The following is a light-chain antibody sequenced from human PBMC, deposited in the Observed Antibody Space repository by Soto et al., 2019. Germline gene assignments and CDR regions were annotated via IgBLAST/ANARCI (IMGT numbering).Light chain of an antibody. V-gene: IGKV3-11*01. J-gene: IGKJ5*01. CDR2: GAS. CDR1: QSVSSY. CDR3: QQRSNWPSIT. Sequence: EIEMTQSPATLSVSPGEEATLSCRASQSVSSYLAWYQQKPGQAPRLLIYGASNRATGIPARFSGSGSGTDFTLTISSLEPEDFAVYYCQQRSNWPSITFGQGTRLEIK.